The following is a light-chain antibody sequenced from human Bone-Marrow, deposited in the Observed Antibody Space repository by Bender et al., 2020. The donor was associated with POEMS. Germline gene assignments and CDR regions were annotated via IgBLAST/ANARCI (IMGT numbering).Light chain of an antibody. CDR3: SAHVDWNKLWV. CDR2: DDS. Sequence: SYELTQPPSVSLAPGQTARITCAGNNIGSKSVHWYQQKPGQAPALVVYDDSDRPSGIPERFSASKSDNTASLTVSGLQAEDEADYYCSAHVDWNKLWVFGGGTKLTVL. J-gene: IGLJ3*02. V-gene: IGLV3-21*02. CDR1: NIGSKS.